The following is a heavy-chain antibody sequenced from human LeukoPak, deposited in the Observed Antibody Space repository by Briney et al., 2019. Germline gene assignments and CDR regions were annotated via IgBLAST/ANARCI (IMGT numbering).Heavy chain of an antibody. V-gene: IGHV4-34*08. CDR1: GFTFSAYA. J-gene: IGHJ3*02. CDR2: IYDSGTT. CDR3: ATHRRSGSGGSENAFEI. D-gene: IGHD5-12*01. Sequence: GSLRLSCEASGFTFSAYAMTWVRQAPGKGLEWIGNIYDSGTTHYNPSLKSRVTISGDTSKNQFSLKLNSVTAADTAIYYCATHRRSGSGGSENAFEIWGQGTMVTVSS.